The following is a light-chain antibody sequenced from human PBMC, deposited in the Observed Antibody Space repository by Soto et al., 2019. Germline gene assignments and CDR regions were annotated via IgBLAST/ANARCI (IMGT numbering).Light chain of an antibody. V-gene: IGKV3-11*01. J-gene: IGKJ1*01. CDR1: QSVSSY. CDR2: DAS. CDR3: RQRSNWPTWT. Sequence: EIVLTQSPATLSLSPGERATLSCRASQSVSSYLAWYQQKPGQAPRLLIYDASNRATGIPARFSGSGSGPDFTLTISSLEPEDFAVYYCRQRSNWPTWTFGQGTKVEIK.